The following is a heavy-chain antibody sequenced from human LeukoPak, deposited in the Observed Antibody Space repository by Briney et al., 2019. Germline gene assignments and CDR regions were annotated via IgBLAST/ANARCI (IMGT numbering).Heavy chain of an antibody. CDR1: GYFFTSYG. D-gene: IGHD6-13*01. CDR3: ARDYRSIAAAGTVQYYYYYGMDV. CDR2: ISAYDSNT. V-gene: IGHV1-18*01. J-gene: IGHJ6*02. Sequence: ASMEVSWKASGYFFTSYGISWVRQAAGQVVEWMGWISAYDSNTNYAQKLQGRVTMTTDTSTSTAYMELRSLRSDDTAVYYWARDYRSIAAAGTVQYYYYYGMDVWGQGTTVTVSS.